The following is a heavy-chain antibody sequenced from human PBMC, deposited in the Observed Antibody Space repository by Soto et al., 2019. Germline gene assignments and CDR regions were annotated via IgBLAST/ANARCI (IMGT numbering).Heavy chain of an antibody. CDR3: ARGDYGDYEID. Sequence: KPSETLSLTCAVSGGSISSGGYSWSWIRQPPGKGLEWIGYIYHSGSTYYNPSLKSRVTISVDRSKNQFSLKLSSVTAADTAVYYCARGDYGDYEIDWGQGTLVTVSS. V-gene: IGHV4-30-2*01. J-gene: IGHJ4*02. D-gene: IGHD4-17*01. CDR2: IYHSGST. CDR1: GGSISSGGYS.